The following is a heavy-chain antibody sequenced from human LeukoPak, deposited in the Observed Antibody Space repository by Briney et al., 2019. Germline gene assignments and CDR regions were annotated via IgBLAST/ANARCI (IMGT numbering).Heavy chain of an antibody. D-gene: IGHD6-25*01. V-gene: IGHV4-59*08. CDR2: IYYSGST. J-gene: IGHJ4*02. Sequence: SETLSLTCTVSGGSISSYYWSWIRQPPGKGLEWIGYIYYSGSTNYNPSLKSRVTISVDTSKNQFSLTLNSVTAADTAVYYCARADSSDWTFDYWGQGTLVTVSS. CDR3: ARADSSDWTFDY. CDR1: GGSISSYY.